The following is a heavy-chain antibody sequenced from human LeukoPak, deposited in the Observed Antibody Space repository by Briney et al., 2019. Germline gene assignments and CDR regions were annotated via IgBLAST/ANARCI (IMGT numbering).Heavy chain of an antibody. CDR3: ASAYDSSGYYTLHDAFDI. D-gene: IGHD3-22*01. J-gene: IGHJ3*02. CDR1: GGTFSSYA. Sequence: SVKVSCKASGGTFSSYAISWVRQAPGQGLEWIGGIIPIFGTANYAQKFQGRVTITTDESTSTAYMELSSLRSEDTAVYYCASAYDSSGYYTLHDAFDIWGQGTMVTVSS. CDR2: IIPIFGTA. V-gene: IGHV1-69*05.